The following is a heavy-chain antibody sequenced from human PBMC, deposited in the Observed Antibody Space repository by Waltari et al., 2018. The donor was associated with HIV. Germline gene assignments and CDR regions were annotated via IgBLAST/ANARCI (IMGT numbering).Heavy chain of an antibody. J-gene: IGHJ6*02. CDR3: VKEHQYSHSWYSYYGMDV. D-gene: IGHD6-13*01. V-gene: IGHV3-23*01. CDR1: GFTFSTYG. Sequence: EVQVLESGGALVQPGGSMRLSCAASGFTFSTYGMSWVRQAPGKGLEWVSTSSGSGGSTYYADSVKGRFTVSRDNSKNTLYLQMNSLRAEDTAVYFCVKEHQYSHSWYSYYGMDVWGQGTTVTVSS. CDR2: SSGSGGST.